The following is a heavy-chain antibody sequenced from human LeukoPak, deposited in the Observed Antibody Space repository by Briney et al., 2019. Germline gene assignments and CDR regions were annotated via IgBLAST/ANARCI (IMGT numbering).Heavy chain of an antibody. CDR1: GFTFSSYA. CDR3: AKDLSGIGAYTNYGILTGYYRGGFDY. Sequence: PGGSLRLSCAASGFTFSSYAMSWVRQAPGKGLEWVSAISGSGGSTYYAESVKGRFTISRDNSKNTLYLQMNSLRAEDTAVYYCAKDLSGIGAYTNYGILTGYYRGGFDYWGQGTLVTVSS. V-gene: IGHV3-23*01. CDR2: ISGSGGST. J-gene: IGHJ4*02. D-gene: IGHD3-9*01.